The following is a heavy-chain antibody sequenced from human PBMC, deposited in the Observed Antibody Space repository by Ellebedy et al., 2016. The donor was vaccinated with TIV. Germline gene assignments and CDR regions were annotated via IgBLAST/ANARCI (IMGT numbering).Heavy chain of an antibody. CDR2: ITSSHTSTGSTYT. J-gene: IGHJ4*02. D-gene: IGHD2-2*01. V-gene: IGHV3-11*06. CDR1: GFAFSDYY. CDR3: VKKGYCSSTSCYAAFDY. Sequence: GESLKISXAASGFAFSDYYMSWVRQVPGKGLEWVSYITSSHTSTGSTYTSYADSVKGRFTISRDNSKNTLYLQMSSLRAEDTAVYYCVKKGYCSSTSCYAAFDYWGQGTLVTVSS.